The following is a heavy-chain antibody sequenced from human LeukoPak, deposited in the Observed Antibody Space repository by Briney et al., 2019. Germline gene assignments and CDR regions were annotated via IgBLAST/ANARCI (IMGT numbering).Heavy chain of an antibody. CDR1: GFTFSSYG. J-gene: IGHJ6*03. CDR2: ISYDGSNK. CDR3: ARDPTAAGNYYYYMDV. D-gene: IGHD6-13*01. Sequence: PGGSLRLSCAASGFTFSSYGMHWVRQAPGKGLEWVAVISYDGSNKYYADSVKGRFTISRDNSKNTLYLQVNSLRAEDTAVYYCARDPTAAGNYYYYMDVWGKGTTVTVSS. V-gene: IGHV3-30*03.